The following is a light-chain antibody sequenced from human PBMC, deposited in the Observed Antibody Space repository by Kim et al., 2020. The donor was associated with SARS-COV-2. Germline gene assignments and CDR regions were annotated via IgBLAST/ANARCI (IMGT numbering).Light chain of an antibody. V-gene: IGKV3-15*01. CDR3: QQYNDWPWT. CDR1: QSVRSN. J-gene: IGKJ1*01. CDR2: GAS. Sequence: EVVMTQSPATLSVSPGERVTLSCWASQSVRSNLAWYQQKPGQPPSLLIYGASSRATGFPTRFSGSGSATEFTLTISGLQSEDFAVYYCQQYNDWPWTFGQGTKVDIK.